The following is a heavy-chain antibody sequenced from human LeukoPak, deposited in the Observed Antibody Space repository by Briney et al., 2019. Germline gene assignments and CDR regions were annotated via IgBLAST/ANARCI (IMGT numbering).Heavy chain of an antibody. CDR2: IYYSGST. Sequence: PSETLSLTCTVSGGSISSSSYYWGWIRQPPGKGLEWIGSIYYSGSTYYNPSLKSRVTISVDTSKNQFSLKLSSVPAADTAVYYCARLSSGWSTFDYWGQGTLVTVSS. V-gene: IGHV4-39*01. J-gene: IGHJ4*02. CDR3: ARLSSGWSTFDY. CDR1: GGSISSSSYY. D-gene: IGHD6-19*01.